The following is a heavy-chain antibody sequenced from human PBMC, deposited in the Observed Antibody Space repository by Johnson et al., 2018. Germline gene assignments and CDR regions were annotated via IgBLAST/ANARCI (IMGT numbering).Heavy chain of an antibody. V-gene: IGHV3-43*01. CDR1: GFTFDDYT. J-gene: IGHJ6*02. Sequence: VQLVESGGVVVQPGGSLRLSCAASGFTFDDYTMHWVRQAPGKGLEWVSLISWDGGSTYYADSVKGRFTISRDNSKNSLYLQMNSLRTEDTALYYCAKPYSSSSYYYYGMDVWGQGTTVTVS. D-gene: IGHD6-6*01. CDR3: AKPYSSSSYYYYGMDV. CDR2: ISWDGGST.